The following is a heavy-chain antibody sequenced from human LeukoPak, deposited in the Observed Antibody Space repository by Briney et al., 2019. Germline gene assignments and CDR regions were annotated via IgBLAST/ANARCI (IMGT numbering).Heavy chain of an antibody. CDR2: ISAYNGNT. CDR1: GYTFTSYG. J-gene: IGHJ4*02. Sequence: GASVKVSCKASGYTFTSYGISWVRQAPGQGLEWMGWISAYNGNTNYAQKLQGRVTMTTDTSTSTAYMELSRLRSDDTAVYYCARGWHEKSKEFYGGITDYWGQGTLVTVSS. V-gene: IGHV1-18*01. CDR3: ARGWHEKSKEFYGGITDY. D-gene: IGHD4-23*01.